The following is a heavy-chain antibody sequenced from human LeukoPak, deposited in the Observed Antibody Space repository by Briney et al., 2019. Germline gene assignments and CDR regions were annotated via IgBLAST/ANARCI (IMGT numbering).Heavy chain of an antibody. J-gene: IGHJ6*03. D-gene: IGHD6-13*01. Sequence: GGSLRLSCAASGFTFSSYWMHWVRQAPGKGLVGVSRINSDGSSTSYADYVKGRVTTSRDNAKNTLYLKMNSLRAEDTAVYYCAQQSGLYYYYYMDVWGKGTTVTVSS. CDR3: AQQSGLYYYYYMDV. CDR1: GFTFSSYW. CDR2: INSDGSST. V-gene: IGHV3-74*01.